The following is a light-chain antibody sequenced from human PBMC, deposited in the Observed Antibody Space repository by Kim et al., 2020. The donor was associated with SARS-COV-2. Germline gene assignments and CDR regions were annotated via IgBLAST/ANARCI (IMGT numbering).Light chain of an antibody. J-gene: IGLJ3*02. CDR3: CSYAGSYTYWV. V-gene: IGLV2-11*01. Sequence: QSVTISCSGTSRNGGGDNYVYWYQQQQGKAHKLMIYDDSKRPSGVPDRFCGSKSGNTASLTISGLQAEDEADYDCCSYAGSYTYWVFGGGTQLTVL. CDR1: SRNGGGDNY. CDR2: DDS.